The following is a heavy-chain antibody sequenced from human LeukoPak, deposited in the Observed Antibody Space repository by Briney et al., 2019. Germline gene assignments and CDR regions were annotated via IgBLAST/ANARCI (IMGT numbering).Heavy chain of an antibody. CDR3: ASFRGPSHYYGSGSYYIY. D-gene: IGHD3-10*01. CDR1: GGSFSGYY. V-gene: IGHV4-34*01. Sequence: SSETLSLTCAVYGGSFSGYYWSWIRQPPGKGLEWIGEINHSGSTNYNPSIKSRVTISVDTSKNQFSLKLSSVTAADTAVYYCASFRGPSHYYGSGSYYIYWGQGTLVTVSS. J-gene: IGHJ4*02. CDR2: INHSGST.